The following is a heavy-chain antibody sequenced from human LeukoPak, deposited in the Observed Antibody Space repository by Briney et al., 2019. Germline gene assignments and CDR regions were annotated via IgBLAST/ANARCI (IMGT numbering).Heavy chain of an antibody. V-gene: IGHV4-59*05. Sequence: SETLSLTCTVFGGSISSYYWSWIRQPPGKGLEWIGSIYDSGSTYYNPSLKSRVTISVDTSKNQFSLKLSSVTAADTAVYYCAKIVGATQSALFDYWGQGTLVTVSS. J-gene: IGHJ4*02. CDR1: GGSISSYY. CDR3: AKIVGATQSALFDY. CDR2: IYDSGST. D-gene: IGHD1-26*01.